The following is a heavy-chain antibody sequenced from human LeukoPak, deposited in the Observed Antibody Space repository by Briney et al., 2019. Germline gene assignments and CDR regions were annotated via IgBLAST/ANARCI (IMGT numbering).Heavy chain of an antibody. CDR1: GGTFSSYA. CDR2: IIPIFGTA. D-gene: IGHD3-3*01. J-gene: IGHJ3*02. V-gene: IGHV1-69*13. CDR3: ARKGASFGVVIGGAFDI. Sequence: SVKVSCKASGGTFSSYAISWVRQAPGQGLEWMGGIIPIFGTANYAQKFQGRVTITADESTSTAYMELSSLRSEDTAVYYCARKGASFGVVIGGAFDIWGQGQWSPSLQ.